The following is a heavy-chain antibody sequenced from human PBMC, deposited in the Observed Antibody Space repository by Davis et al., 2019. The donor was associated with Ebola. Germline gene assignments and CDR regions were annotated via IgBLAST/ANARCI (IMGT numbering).Heavy chain of an antibody. CDR3: ATRYSGNFWDLYYYYGMDV. V-gene: IGHV3-7*03. CDR1: GFTFSSYW. D-gene: IGHD1-26*01. J-gene: IGHJ6*02. CDR2: IKQDGSEK. Sequence: PGGSLRLSCAASGFTFSSYWMSWVRQAPGKGLEGVANIKQDGSEKYYVDSVKCRFTISRDNAKNSLYLQMNSLRAEDTAVYYCATRYSGNFWDLYYYYGMDVWGQGTTVTVSS.